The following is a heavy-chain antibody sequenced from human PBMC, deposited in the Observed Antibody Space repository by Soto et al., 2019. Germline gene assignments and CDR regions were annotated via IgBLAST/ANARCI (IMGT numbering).Heavy chain of an antibody. J-gene: IGHJ4*02. V-gene: IGHV4-39*01. CDR1: GGSISSSSYY. CDR2: IYYSGST. CDR3: ARHAEIGYCSGGSCSAIYYFDY. D-gene: IGHD2-15*01. Sequence: SETLSLTCTVSGGSISSSSYYWGWIRQPPGKGLEWIGSIYYSGSTYYNPSLKSRVTISVDTSKNQFSLELSSVTAADTAVYYCARHAEIGYCSGGSCSAIYYFDYWGQGTLVTVSS.